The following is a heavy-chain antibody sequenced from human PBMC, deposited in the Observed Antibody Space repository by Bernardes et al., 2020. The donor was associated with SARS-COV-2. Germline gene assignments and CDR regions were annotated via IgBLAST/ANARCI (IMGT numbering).Heavy chain of an antibody. CDR3: ARDRGVGATPLDY. CDR2: INPNSGGT. D-gene: IGHD1-26*01. J-gene: IGHJ4*02. V-gene: IGHV1-2*04. CDR1: GYTFTGYY. Sequence: ASVKVSCKASGYTFTGYYMHWVRQAPGQGLEWMGWINPNSGGTNYAQKFQGWVTMTRDTSISTAYMELSRLRSDDTAVYYCARDRGVGATPLDYWGQGTLVTVSS.